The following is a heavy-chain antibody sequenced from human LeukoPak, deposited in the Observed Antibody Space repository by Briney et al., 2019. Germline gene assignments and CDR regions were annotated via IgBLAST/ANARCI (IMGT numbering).Heavy chain of an antibody. CDR1: GFSLSTSGVG. CDR2: IYWDDDK. Sequence: SGPTLVKPTQTLTLTCTFSGFSLSTSGVGVGWIRQPPGKALEWLALIYWDDDKRYSPSLKSRLTITKDTSKNQVVHTMTNMDPVDTATYYCAHRNYDILTGHYLFDYWGQGTLVTVSS. J-gene: IGHJ4*02. CDR3: AHRNYDILTGHYLFDY. V-gene: IGHV2-5*02. D-gene: IGHD3-9*01.